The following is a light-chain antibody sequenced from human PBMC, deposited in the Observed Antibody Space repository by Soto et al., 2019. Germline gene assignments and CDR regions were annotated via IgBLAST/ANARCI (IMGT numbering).Light chain of an antibody. V-gene: IGLV1-44*01. CDR3: ATWHDSFYV. J-gene: IGLJ1*01. Sequence: QSVLTQPPSASGTPGQRVTVSCSGSTSEIGTNAVNWFQHLPGTAPRLLIYTNNQRPSGVPDRFSGSKSGTSASLAISGLQSEDEATYYCATWHDSFYVFGTGTKVTVL. CDR1: TSEIGTNA. CDR2: TNN.